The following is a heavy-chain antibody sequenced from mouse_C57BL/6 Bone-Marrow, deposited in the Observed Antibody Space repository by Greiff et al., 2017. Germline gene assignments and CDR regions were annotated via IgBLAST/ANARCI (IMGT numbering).Heavy chain of an antibody. CDR1: GFDIKDYY. V-gene: IGHV14-2*01. CDR3: ARAAQAPGPSVSFYY. D-gene: IGHD3-2*02. Sequence: VQLQQSGAELVKPGASVKFSCTASGFDIKDYYMHWVKQRTEKGLEWIGRIDPEDGETKYDPKFQGKATITADTSSNTAYLQLSSLTSEDTAVYYCARAAQAPGPSVSFYYGGRGTTPTVSS. J-gene: IGHJ2*01. CDR2: IDPEDGET.